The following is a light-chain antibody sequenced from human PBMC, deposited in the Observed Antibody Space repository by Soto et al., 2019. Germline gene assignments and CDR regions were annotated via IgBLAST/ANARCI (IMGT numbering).Light chain of an antibody. CDR2: AAS. Sequence: DIHLTQSPSLLSASFGDRVTITWGASQGISQYVAWYQQKPGKAPKLLIYAASSLQSGVPSRFSGSGYGTDFNLTISSLQTEDFATYYCQQSYSTPITFGQGTRLEIK. CDR1: QGISQY. J-gene: IGKJ5*01. V-gene: IGKV1-39*01. CDR3: QQSYSTPIT.